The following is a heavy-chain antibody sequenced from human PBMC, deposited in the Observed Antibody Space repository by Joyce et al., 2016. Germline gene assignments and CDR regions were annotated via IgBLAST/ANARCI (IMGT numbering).Heavy chain of an antibody. CDR3: ATPSLAAFGYVEY. CDR2: VFYSGAS. D-gene: IGHD2-15*01. Sequence: QLQLRESGPGLVRPSETLSLSCIVSGGSISSSNHYWGWIRQSPGKGLEWIGSVFYSGASYYHPSLKSRVTISLDTSQNQFSLRLTSVTAADTAVYYCATPSLAAFGYVEYWGQGSLVTVSS. CDR1: GGSISSSNHY. V-gene: IGHV4-39*01. J-gene: IGHJ4*02.